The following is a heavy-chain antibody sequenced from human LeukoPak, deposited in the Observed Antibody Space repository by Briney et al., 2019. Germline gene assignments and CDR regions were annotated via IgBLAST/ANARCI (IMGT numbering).Heavy chain of an antibody. CDR2: ISWNSGSI. J-gene: IGHJ4*02. CDR1: GFTFDDYA. Sequence: PGRSLRLSCAASGFTFDDYAVHWVRQAPGKGLEWVSGISWNSGSIGYADSVKGRFTISRDNAKNSLYLQMNSLRAEDTALYYCAKGYSSSWYGGRLNYFDYWGQGTLVTVSS. V-gene: IGHV3-9*01. D-gene: IGHD6-13*01. CDR3: AKGYSSSWYGGRLNYFDY.